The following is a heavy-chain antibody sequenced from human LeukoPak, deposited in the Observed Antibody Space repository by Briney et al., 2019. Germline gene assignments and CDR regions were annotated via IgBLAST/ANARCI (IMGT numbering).Heavy chain of an antibody. CDR3: ARDRLGAMLFFDS. J-gene: IGHJ4*02. CDR1: GFTFNIYG. D-gene: IGHD3-16*01. V-gene: IGHV3-30*03. Sequence: GGSLRLSCAASGFTFNIYGMHWVRQAPGKGLEWVAAISYDERDKFYADSVKGRFTISRDNSKNTLYLQMNSLRAEDTALYYCARDRLGAMLFFDSWGQGTLVTVSS. CDR2: ISYDERDK.